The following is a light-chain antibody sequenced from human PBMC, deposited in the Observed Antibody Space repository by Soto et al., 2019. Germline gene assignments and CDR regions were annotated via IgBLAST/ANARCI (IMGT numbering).Light chain of an antibody. J-gene: IGLJ1*01. Sequence: QSALTQPASVSGSPGQSITISCTGTSSDVGSYNLVSWYQQHPGKAPKLMIYEGSKRPSGVSNRFSGSKSGNTASLTISGLQAEDEADYYCCSYAGSSAYVFGTGTQVNVL. V-gene: IGLV2-23*01. CDR2: EGS. CDR3: CSYAGSSAYV. CDR1: SSDVGSYNL.